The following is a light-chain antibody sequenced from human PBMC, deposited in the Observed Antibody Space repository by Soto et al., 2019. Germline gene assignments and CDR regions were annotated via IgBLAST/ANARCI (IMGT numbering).Light chain of an antibody. CDR1: QGISSY. V-gene: IGKV1-9*01. Sequence: DIQLTQSPSFLSASVGDRVTITCRASQGISSYLAWYQQKPGKAPKLLLYAASTLQSGVPSRFSGSGSGTEFTLTISILQPEDFATYYSQQLNSYPITFGQGKRREIK. CDR2: AAS. J-gene: IGKJ5*01. CDR3: QQLNSYPIT.